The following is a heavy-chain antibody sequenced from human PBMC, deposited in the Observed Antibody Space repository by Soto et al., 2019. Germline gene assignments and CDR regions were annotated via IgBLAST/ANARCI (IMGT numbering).Heavy chain of an antibody. J-gene: IGHJ4*02. D-gene: IGHD2-2*01. CDR2: IRTKAYGGAT. CDR1: GFTFGDYF. CDR3: SRDFSTSASYTTFDY. V-gene: IGHV3-49*03. Sequence: TGGSLRLSCTASGFTFGDYFMSWFRQAPGKGLEWVGFIRTKAYGGATEYAASVKGRFVISRDDSKSIAYLQMNSLKTEDTAMYYCSRDFSTSASYTTFDYWGQGTLVTVPS.